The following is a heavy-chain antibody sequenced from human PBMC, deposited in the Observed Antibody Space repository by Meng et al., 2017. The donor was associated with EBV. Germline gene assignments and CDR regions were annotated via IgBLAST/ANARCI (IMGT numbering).Heavy chain of an antibody. D-gene: IGHD3-22*01. CDR2: ISAYNGNT. J-gene: IGHJ4*02. CDR1: GYTFTSYG. Sequence: QVQMVQSEAEVKQPGASVKVSCKASGYTFTSYGISWVRQAPGQGLEWMGWISAYNGNTNYAQKLQGRVTMTTDTSTSTAYMELRSLRSDDTAVYYCARDGRLYDTPSPFDYWGQGTLVTVSS. CDR3: ARDGRLYDTPSPFDY. V-gene: IGHV1-18*01.